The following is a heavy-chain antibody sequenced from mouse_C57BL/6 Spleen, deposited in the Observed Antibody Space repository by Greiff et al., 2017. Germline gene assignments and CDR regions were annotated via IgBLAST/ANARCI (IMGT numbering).Heavy chain of an antibody. Sequence: VQLQQPGAELMKPGASVKLSCKATGYTFTGYWIEWVKQRPGHGLEWIGEIFPGSGSTNYNEKFKGKATFTADTSSNTAYMQLSSLTTDDSAIYDCAEGSSGIGFAYWGQGTLVTVSA. CDR3: AEGSSGIGFAY. D-gene: IGHD3-2*02. CDR2: IFPGSGST. CDR1: GYTFTGYW. V-gene: IGHV1-9*01. J-gene: IGHJ3*01.